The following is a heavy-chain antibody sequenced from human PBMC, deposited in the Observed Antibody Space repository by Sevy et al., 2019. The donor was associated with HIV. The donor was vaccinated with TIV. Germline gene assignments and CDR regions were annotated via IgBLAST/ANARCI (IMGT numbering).Heavy chain of an antibody. CDR3: ARRYFNL. CDR1: GFTFDMYW. V-gene: IGHV3-7*03. CDR2: IRQDGNEI. J-gene: IGHJ4*02. Sequence: GGSLRLSCDASGFTFDMYWMQWVRQAPGKGLEWVANIRQDGNEIYYAASVRGRFTISRDNAKGSLYLQMNNLRVEETATYYCARRYFNLWGQGTLGNVSS.